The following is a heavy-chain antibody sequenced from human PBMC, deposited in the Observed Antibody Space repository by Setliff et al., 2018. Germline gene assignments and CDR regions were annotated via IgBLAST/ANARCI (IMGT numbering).Heavy chain of an antibody. CDR1: GASINSGTYY. V-gene: IGHV4-61*02. CDR3: ARGLAVNRFDP. J-gene: IGHJ5*02. CDR2: LHTSGST. Sequence: SETLSLTCAVSGASINSGTYYWSWIRQPAGKGLEWVGRLHTSGSTTYNPSLESRVTISVDTSKNQFSLNLTSVTAADTAVYYCARGLAVNRFDPWGQGTLVTVSS. D-gene: IGHD3-16*01.